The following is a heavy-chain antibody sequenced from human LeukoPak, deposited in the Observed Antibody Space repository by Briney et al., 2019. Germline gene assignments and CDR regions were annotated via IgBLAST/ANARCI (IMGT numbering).Heavy chain of an antibody. CDR3: ARDLGIQLWEYYYYGMDV. CDR1: GYTFTSYY. CDR2: INPSGGST. V-gene: IGHV1-46*01. D-gene: IGHD5-18*01. J-gene: IGHJ6*02. Sequence: ASVKASCKASGYTFTSYYMHWVRQAPGQGLEWMGIINPSGGSTSYAQKFQGRVTMTRDTSTSTVYMELSSLRSEDTAVYYCARDLGIQLWEYYYYGMDVWGQGTTVTVSS.